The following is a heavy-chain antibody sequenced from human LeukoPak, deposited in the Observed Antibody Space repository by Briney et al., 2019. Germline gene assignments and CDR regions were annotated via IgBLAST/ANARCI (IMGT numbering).Heavy chain of an antibody. V-gene: IGHV3-9*01. D-gene: IGHD6-13*01. Sequence: PGGSLILSCAASGFTFDDYAMHWVRQAPGKGLEWVSGISWNSGSIGYADSVKGRFTISRDNAKNSLYLEMNSLRAEDTALYYCAKDIGSSSWYLGNWGQGTLVTVSS. J-gene: IGHJ4*02. CDR2: ISWNSGSI. CDR1: GFTFDDYA. CDR3: AKDIGSSSWYLGN.